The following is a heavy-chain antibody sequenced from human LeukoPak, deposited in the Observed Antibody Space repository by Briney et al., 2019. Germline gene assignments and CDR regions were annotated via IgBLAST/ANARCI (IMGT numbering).Heavy chain of an antibody. D-gene: IGHD6-13*01. V-gene: IGHV3-23*01. CDR2: ISGSGGST. CDR1: GFTFSSYA. J-gene: IGHJ4*02. Sequence: TGGSLRLSCAASGFTFSSYAMSWVRQAPGKGLEWVSAISGSGGSTYYADSVKGRFTISRDNSKNTLYLQMNSLRAEDTAVYYCAKVSSSWYEYFDYWGQGTLVTVSS. CDR3: AKVSSSWYEYFDY.